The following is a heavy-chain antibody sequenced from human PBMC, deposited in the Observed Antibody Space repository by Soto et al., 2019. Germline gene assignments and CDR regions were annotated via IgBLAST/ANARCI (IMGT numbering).Heavy chain of an antibody. CDR1: GGSITSNHW. Sequence: SETLSLTCAVSGGSITSNHWWTWVRQPPGQGLEWIGEIYRTGSTNYNPSLKSRVTISLDKSENQFSLKVTSLTAADTAVYYCASRDPGTSVDYWGQGTLVTVSS. V-gene: IGHV4-4*02. D-gene: IGHD1-7*01. J-gene: IGHJ4*02. CDR2: IYRTGST. CDR3: ASRDPGTSVDY.